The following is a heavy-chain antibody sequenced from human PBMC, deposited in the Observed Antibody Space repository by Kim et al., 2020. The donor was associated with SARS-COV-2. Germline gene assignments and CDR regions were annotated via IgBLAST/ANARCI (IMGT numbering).Heavy chain of an antibody. Sequence: GGSLRLSCAASGFTFSTYNMNWVRQAPGKGLEWFSDIGSSGTAIHYADSVKGRFTISRDNVKNSLYPQMDSLRAEDTAVYFCARSNKGFDYCGQGTRVT. D-gene: IGHD4-4*01. CDR1: GFTFSTYN. CDR2: IGSSGTAI. CDR3: ARSNKGFDY. J-gene: IGHJ4*02. V-gene: IGHV3-48*01.